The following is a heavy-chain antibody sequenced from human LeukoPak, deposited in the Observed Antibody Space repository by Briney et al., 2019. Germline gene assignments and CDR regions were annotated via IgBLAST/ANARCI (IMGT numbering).Heavy chain of an antibody. J-gene: IGHJ4*02. V-gene: IGHV1-46*01. D-gene: IGHD3-16*01. CDR2: INHRGDVT. CDR1: GYIFSNYY. CDR3: ARDGGGVLED. Sequence: ASVKVSCKASGYIFSNYYMHWVRQAPGQGLEWMGIINHRGDVTNYAQKFQGRVTMTRDTATSTAYMELRSLRSEDTAVYYCARDGGGVLEDWGQGTLVTVSS.